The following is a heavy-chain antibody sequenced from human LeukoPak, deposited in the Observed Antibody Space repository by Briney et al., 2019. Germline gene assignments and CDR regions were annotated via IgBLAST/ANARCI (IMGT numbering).Heavy chain of an antibody. CDR3: ARVGYYDSSGYYYYYYGMDV. J-gene: IGHJ6*02. Sequence: PGASVKVSCKASGYTFTSYDISWVRQAPGLGLEWMGWISAYNGNTNYAQKLQGRVTMTTDTSTSTAYMELRSLRSDDTAVYYCARVGYYDSSGYYYYYYGMDVWGQGTTVTVSS. D-gene: IGHD3-22*01. CDR1: GYTFTSYD. CDR2: ISAYNGNT. V-gene: IGHV1-18*01.